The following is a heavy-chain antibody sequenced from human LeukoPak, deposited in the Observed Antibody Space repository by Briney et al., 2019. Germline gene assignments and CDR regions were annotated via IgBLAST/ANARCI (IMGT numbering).Heavy chain of an antibody. D-gene: IGHD2-2*01. V-gene: IGHV4-4*07. CDR3: ARDLIVVVPAPQLSNWFDP. Sequence: DPSETLSLTCTVSGGSISSYYWSWIRQPAGKGLEWIGRIYTSGSTNYNPSLKSRVTMSVDTSKNQFSLKLSSVTAADTAVYYCARDLIVVVPAPQLSNWFDPWGQGTLVTVSS. CDR2: IYTSGST. CDR1: GGSISSYY. J-gene: IGHJ5*02.